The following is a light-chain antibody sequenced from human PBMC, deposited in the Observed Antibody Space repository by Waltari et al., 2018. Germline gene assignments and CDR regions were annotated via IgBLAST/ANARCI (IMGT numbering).Light chain of an antibody. CDR1: QSVSSNY. Sequence: EIVLTQSPGTLSLSPGERASLSCRTSQSVSSNYLAWYQQRPGQAPRLLIYGASSRAIGIPDRFSGSGSGTDFTLTISRLEPEDFAVYYCQQYGTSPRTFGQGTEVEIK. V-gene: IGKV3-20*01. CDR2: GAS. J-gene: IGKJ1*01. CDR3: QQYGTSPRT.